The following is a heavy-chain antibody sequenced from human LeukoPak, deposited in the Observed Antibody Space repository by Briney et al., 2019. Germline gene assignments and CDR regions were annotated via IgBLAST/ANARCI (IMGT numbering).Heavy chain of an antibody. CDR1: GYTFTSYG. CDR3: ARYARYYYDSSGLIFDY. D-gene: IGHD3-22*01. Sequence: ASVKVSCKASGYTFTSYGISWVRQAPGQGLEWMGWISAYNGNTNYAQKLQGRVTMTTDTSTSTAYMELSSLRSEDTAVYYCARYARYYYDSSGLIFDYWGQGTLVTVSS. CDR2: ISAYNGNT. V-gene: IGHV1-18*01. J-gene: IGHJ4*02.